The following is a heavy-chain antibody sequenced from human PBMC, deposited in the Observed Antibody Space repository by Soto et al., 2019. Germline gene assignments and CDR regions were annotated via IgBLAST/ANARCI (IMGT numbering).Heavy chain of an antibody. CDR2: IYFSGTT. V-gene: IGHV4-31*03. Sequence: SETLSLTGTVSGGSIRSGEYYWRWIRQHPAKGLEWIGTIYFSGTTYYNPSLKSRVTISVDTSKSQFSLKLSSVTAADTAVYYCARRDRSGFSYWLDPWGQGTLVTVS. CDR3: ARRDRSGFSYWLDP. CDR1: GGSIRSGEYY. J-gene: IGHJ5*02. D-gene: IGHD3-22*01.